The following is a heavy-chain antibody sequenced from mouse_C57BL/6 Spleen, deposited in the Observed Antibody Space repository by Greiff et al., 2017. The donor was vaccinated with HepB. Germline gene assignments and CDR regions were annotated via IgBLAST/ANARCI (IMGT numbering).Heavy chain of an antibody. CDR2: IYPGSGST. D-gene: IGHD1-1*02. J-gene: IGHJ2*01. CDR3: ARRDDIYGGYFDY. CDR1: GYTFTSYW. Sequence: QVQLQQSGAELVKPGASVKMSCKASGYTFTSYWITWVKQRPGQGLEWIGDIYPGSGSTNYNEKFKSKATLTVDTSSSTAYMQLSSLTSEDSAVYYCARRDDIYGGYFDYWGQGTTLTVSS. V-gene: IGHV1-55*01.